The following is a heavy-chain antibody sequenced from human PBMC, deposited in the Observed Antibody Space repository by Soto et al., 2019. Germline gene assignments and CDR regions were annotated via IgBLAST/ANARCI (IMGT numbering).Heavy chain of an antibody. J-gene: IGHJ5*02. Sequence: QVQLQQWGAGLLKPSETLSLTCAVYGGSFSSYYWSWIRQPPGKGLEWIGEITHSGSTNYNPSLKSRVTISVDTSKNQFSLKLSSVTAADTAVYHCARLGRQQLVRRNWFDLWGQGTLVTVSS. V-gene: IGHV4-34*01. CDR3: ARLGRQQLVRRNWFDL. CDR1: GGSFSSYY. D-gene: IGHD6-13*01. CDR2: ITHSGST.